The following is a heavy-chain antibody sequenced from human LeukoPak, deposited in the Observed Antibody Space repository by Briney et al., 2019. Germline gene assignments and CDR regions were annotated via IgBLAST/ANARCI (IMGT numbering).Heavy chain of an antibody. J-gene: IGHJ3*02. CDR1: GYTFTGYY. Sequence: ASVKVSCKASGYTFTGYYMHRVRQAPGQGLEWMGWINPNSGGTNYAQKFQGRVTMTRDTSISTAYMELSSLRSDDTTVYYCARRRVYDILTSYAFDIWGRGTMVTVSS. D-gene: IGHD3-9*01. CDR3: ARRRVYDILTSYAFDI. V-gene: IGHV1-2*02. CDR2: INPNSGGT.